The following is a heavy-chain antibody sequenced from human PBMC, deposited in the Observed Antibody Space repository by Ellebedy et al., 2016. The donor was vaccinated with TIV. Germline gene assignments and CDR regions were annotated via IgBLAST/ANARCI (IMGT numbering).Heavy chain of an antibody. CDR3: AKDRTPGDGYWVFDQ. D-gene: IGHD5-18*01. J-gene: IGHJ4*02. CDR1: GFSFSSYA. CDR2: IVGSGGSR. Sequence: GESLKISCAASGFSFSSYAMSWVRQAPGKGLEWVSGIVGSGGSRYADSVKGRFTISSNNSKSTLDLQMSSLRAEDTDVYYCAKDRTPGDGYWVFDQWGQGTLVTVSS. V-gene: IGHV3-23*01.